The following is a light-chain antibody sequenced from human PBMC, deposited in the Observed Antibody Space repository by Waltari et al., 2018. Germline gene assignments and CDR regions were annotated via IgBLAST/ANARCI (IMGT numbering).Light chain of an antibody. CDR1: QSISNW. Sequence: DIEMTQSPSTLSASVGDRVTITCRAIQSISNWLAWYQPKPGKAPNLLIYKASSLESGVPSRFSGSGSGTEFTLTISSLQPDDFATYYCQQYYSYPITFGGGTKVEIK. J-gene: IGKJ4*01. CDR2: KAS. CDR3: QQYYSYPIT. V-gene: IGKV1-5*03.